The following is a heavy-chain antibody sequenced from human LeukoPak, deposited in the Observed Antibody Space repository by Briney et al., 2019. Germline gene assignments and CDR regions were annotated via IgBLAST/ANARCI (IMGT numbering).Heavy chain of an antibody. J-gene: IGHJ6*02. CDR3: ARDRGFDGGTYYDFWSGYNRYYYYGMDV. CDR2: ISYDGSNK. Sequence: PGRSLRLSSAASGFTFISYAMHWVRQAPGKGLEWVAVISYDGSNKYYADSVKGRFTISRDNSKNTLYLQMNSLRAEDTAVYYCARDRGFDGGTYYDFWSGYNRYYYYGMDVWGQGTTVTVSS. CDR1: GFTFISYA. V-gene: IGHV3-30-3*01. D-gene: IGHD3-3*01.